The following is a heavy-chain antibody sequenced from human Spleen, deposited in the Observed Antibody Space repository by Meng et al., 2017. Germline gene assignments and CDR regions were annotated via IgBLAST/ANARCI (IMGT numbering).Heavy chain of an antibody. CDR1: GYSFSIYS. J-gene: IGHJ5*02. CDR3: ARDRASGSSDH. CDR2: INANTGNP. V-gene: IGHV7-4-1*02. D-gene: IGHD1-26*01. Sequence: ASVKVSCKASGYSFSIYSMNWVRQAPGQGLEWMGWINANTGNPTYAQGFTGRFVFSLDTSVTTAYLQINSLKAEDTAVYYCARDRASGSSDHWGQGTLVTVSS.